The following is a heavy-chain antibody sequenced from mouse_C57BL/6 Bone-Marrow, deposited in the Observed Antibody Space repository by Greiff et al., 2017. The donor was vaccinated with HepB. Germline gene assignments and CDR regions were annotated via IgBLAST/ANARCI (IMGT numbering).Heavy chain of an antibody. D-gene: IGHD2-2*01. J-gene: IGHJ3*01. V-gene: IGHV5-2*01. CDR2: INSDGGST. Sequence: EVMLVESGRGLVQPGESLKLSCESNEYEFPSHDMSWVRKTPEKRLELVAAINSDGGSTYYPDTMERRFIISRDNTKKTLYLQMSSLRSEDTALYYCARQKIYYGYDWFAYWGQGTLVTVSA. CDR3: ARQKIYYGYDWFAY. CDR1: EYEFPSHD.